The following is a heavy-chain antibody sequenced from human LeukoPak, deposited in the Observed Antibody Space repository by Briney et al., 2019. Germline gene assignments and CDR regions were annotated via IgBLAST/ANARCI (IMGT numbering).Heavy chain of an antibody. CDR3: ARGSIPSGSYYLFEVQDATSGAFDI. Sequence: SETLSLTCAVYGGSFSGYYWSWIRQPPGKGLEWIGEINHSGSTNYNPSLKSRVTISVDTSKNQFSLKLSSVTAADTAVYYCARGSIPSGSYYLFEVQDATSGAFDIWGQETMVTVSS. CDR1: GGSFSGYY. CDR2: INHSGST. J-gene: IGHJ3*02. D-gene: IGHD1-26*01. V-gene: IGHV4-34*01.